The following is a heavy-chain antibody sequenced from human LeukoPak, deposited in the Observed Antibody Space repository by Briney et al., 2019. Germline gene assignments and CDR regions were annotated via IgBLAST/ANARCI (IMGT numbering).Heavy chain of an antibody. CDR3: ARDSYGDYDYYYYYMDA. CDR2: IYTSGST. D-gene: IGHD4-17*01. V-gene: IGHV4-4*07. Sequence: PSETLSLTCTVSGGSISNKYWSWIRQPPGKGLEWIGRIYTSGSTNYNPSLKSRVTMSVDTSKNQFSLKLSSVTAADTAVYYCARDSYGDYDYYYYYMDAWGKGTTVTISS. J-gene: IGHJ6*03. CDR1: GGSISNKY.